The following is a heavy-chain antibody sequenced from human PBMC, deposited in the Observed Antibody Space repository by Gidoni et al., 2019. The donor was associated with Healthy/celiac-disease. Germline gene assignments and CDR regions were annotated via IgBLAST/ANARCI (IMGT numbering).Heavy chain of an antibody. D-gene: IGHD3-22*01. CDR1: GFTFSSYA. V-gene: IGHV3-30-3*01. Sequence: QVQLVESGGGVVQHGRSLRLSCAASGFTFSSYARHWVRQAPGKGLEWVAVISYDGSNKYYADSVKGRFTISRDNSKNTLYLQMNSLRAEDTAVYYCASEGGYYYDSSGFMVLDYWGQGTLVTVSS. CDR3: ASEGGYYYDSSGFMVLDY. J-gene: IGHJ4*02. CDR2: ISYDGSNK.